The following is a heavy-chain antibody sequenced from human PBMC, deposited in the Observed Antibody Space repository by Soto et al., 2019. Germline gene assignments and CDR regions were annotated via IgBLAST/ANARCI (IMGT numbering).Heavy chain of an antibody. CDR2: IYYSGST. Sequence: SETLSLTCTVSGGSISSYYWSWIRQPPGKGLEWIGYIYYSGSTNYNPSLKSLVTISVDTSKNQFSLKLSSVTSAYTAVYYCARDLGYQGWFDPWGQGTLVTSPQ. D-gene: IGHD2-2*01. CDR1: GGSISSYY. J-gene: IGHJ5*02. V-gene: IGHV4-59*12. CDR3: ARDLGYQGWFDP.